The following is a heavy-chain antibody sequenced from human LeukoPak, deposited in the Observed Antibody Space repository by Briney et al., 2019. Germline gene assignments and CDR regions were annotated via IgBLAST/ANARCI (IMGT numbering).Heavy chain of an antibody. CDR2: IIPILGIA. D-gene: IGHD6-13*01. J-gene: IGHJ4*02. CDR1: GGTFSSYA. Sequence: SVKVSCKASGGTFSSYAISWVRQAPGQGLEWMGRIIPILGIANYAQKFQGRVTITADKSTSTAYMELSSLRSEDTAVYYCARDTLYSSSWAQFDYWGQGTLVTVSS. CDR3: ARDTLYSSSWAQFDY. V-gene: IGHV1-69*04.